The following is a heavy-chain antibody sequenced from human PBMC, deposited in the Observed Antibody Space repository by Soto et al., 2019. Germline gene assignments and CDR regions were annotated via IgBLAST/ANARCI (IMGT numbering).Heavy chain of an antibody. CDR1: GFTFSSYW. D-gene: IGHD6-19*01. J-gene: IGHJ6*02. Sequence: EVQLVESGGGLVQPGGSLRLSCAASGFTFSSYWMSWVRQAPGKGLEWVANIKQDGSEKYYVDSVKGRFTISRDNAKNSLYLQMKSLRAEDTAVYYCARGPMYSSYGMDVWGQGTTVTVSS. V-gene: IGHV3-7*04. CDR3: ARGPMYSSYGMDV. CDR2: IKQDGSEK.